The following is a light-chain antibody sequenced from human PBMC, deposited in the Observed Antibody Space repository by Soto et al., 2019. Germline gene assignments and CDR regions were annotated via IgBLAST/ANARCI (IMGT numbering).Light chain of an antibody. CDR2: GVS. Sequence: EVVMTQSPATLSVSPGERAILSCRASRSVNNNYLAWYQQKPGQAPRLLIYGVSTRATDTPARFSGSGSGTEFTLMISSLQSEDFAVYYCQKYDNWPITFGQGTRLEIK. CDR3: QKYDNWPIT. J-gene: IGKJ5*01. V-gene: IGKV3-15*01. CDR1: RSVNNN.